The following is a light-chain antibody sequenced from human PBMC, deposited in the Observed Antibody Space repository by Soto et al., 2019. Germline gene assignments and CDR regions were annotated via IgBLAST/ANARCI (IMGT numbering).Light chain of an antibody. Sequence: EIVMTQSPATLSVSPGERATLSCWASQIILTNLAWYQQKPGQAPRLLIYGASTRATGIPARFSGSGSGTEFTLTISSLQSEDFEIYYCLQDYSFPLTFGGGTKVDIK. J-gene: IGKJ4*01. CDR2: GAS. V-gene: IGKV3-15*01. CDR3: LQDYSFPLT. CDR1: QIILTN.